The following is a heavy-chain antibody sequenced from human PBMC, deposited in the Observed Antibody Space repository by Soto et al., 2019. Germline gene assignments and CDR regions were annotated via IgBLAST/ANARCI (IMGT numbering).Heavy chain of an antibody. V-gene: IGHV3-21*01. CDR2: LNSISNSV. J-gene: IGHJ4*02. Sequence: PGGSLRLSCVASGFSFSTYTITWVRQAPGKGLGWVGSLNSISNSVYYVGSVRGRFTICRDNSKNSLFRQWSSLRPEDTGFYYCTRTPDYWGPGTLVTVPS. CDR1: GFSFSTYT. CDR3: TRTPDY.